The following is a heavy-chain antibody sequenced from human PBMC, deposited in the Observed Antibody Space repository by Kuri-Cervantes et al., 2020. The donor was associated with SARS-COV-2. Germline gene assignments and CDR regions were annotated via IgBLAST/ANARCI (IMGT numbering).Heavy chain of an antibody. D-gene: IGHD6-19*01. V-gene: IGHV4-59*08. Sequence: SETLSLTCTVSGGSISSYYWSWIRQPPGKGLEWIGYIYYSGSTNYNPSLKSQVTISVDTSKNQFSLKLSSVTAADTAVYYCARHGTLAVAGTYTGWFDPWGQGTLVTVSS. CDR2: IYYSGST. CDR3: ARHGTLAVAGTYTGWFDP. J-gene: IGHJ5*02. CDR1: GGSISSYY.